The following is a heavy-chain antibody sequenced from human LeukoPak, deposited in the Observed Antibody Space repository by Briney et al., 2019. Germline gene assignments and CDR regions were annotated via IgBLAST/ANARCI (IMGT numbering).Heavy chain of an antibody. J-gene: IGHJ4*02. Sequence: ASVKVSCKASGYTVGGYYMHRVRQAPGQGLEWMGWINPNSDDIKYAQRFQGRVTMTSDTSMNTGYMELSSLRSDDTAVYYCARDTLLWFGEESNWGQGTLVTVSS. CDR3: ARDTLLWFGEESN. CDR1: GYTVGGYY. V-gene: IGHV1-2*02. D-gene: IGHD3-10*01. CDR2: INPNSDDI.